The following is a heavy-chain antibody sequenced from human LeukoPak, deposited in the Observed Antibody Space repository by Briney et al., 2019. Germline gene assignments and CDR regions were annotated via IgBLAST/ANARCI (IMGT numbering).Heavy chain of an antibody. D-gene: IGHD2-15*01. V-gene: IGHV3-48*03. J-gene: IGHJ4*02. CDR1: GFTFSSYE. Sequence: GGSLRLSCAASGFTFSSYEMNWVRQAPGKGLEWVSYISSSGSTIYYADSVKGRFTVSRDNSKNTLYLQMNSLRAEDTAIYYCAKDSVAATLLVRVSRRPHYFDYWGQGTLVTVSS. CDR2: ISSSGSTI. CDR3: AKDSVAATLLVRVSRRPHYFDY.